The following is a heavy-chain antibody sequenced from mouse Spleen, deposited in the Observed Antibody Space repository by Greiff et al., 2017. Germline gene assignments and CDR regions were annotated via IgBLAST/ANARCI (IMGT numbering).Heavy chain of an antibody. D-gene: IGHD2-4*01. CDR1: GYSITSDYA. V-gene: IGHV3-2*02. CDR2: ISYSGST. CDR3: AMIYYDYDGGYYFDY. J-gene: IGHJ2*01. Sequence: VQLQQSGPGLVKPSQSLSLTCTVTGYSITSDYAWNWIRQFPGNKLEWMGYISYSGSTSYNPSLKSRISITRDTSKNQFFLQLNSVTTEDTATYYCAMIYYDYDGGYYFDYWGQGTTLTVSS.